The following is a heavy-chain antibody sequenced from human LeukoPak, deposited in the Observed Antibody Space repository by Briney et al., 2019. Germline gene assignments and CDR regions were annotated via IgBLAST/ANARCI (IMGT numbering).Heavy chain of an antibody. V-gene: IGHV4-4*07. J-gene: IGHJ6*03. CDR3: ARGSSSSYYYYYYMDV. Sequence: SETLSLTCTISGGSISSYYWSWIRQPPGKGLEWIGRIYTSGSTNYNPSLKSRVTISVDTSKNQFSLKLSSVTAADTAVYYCARGSSSSYYYYYYMDVWGKGTTVTVSS. CDR1: GGSISSYY. CDR2: IYTSGST. D-gene: IGHD6-6*01.